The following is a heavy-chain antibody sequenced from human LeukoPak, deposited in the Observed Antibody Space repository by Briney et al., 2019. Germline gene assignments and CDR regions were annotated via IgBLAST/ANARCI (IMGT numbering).Heavy chain of an antibody. V-gene: IGHV3-23*01. Sequence: PGGSLRLSCAASGFTFCSYAMSWVRQAPGKGLEWVSAISGSGGSTYYADSMEGRFTISRDNAKNSLYLQMNSLRAEDTAVYYCVRDNPRQQGFAYWGQGTLVTVSS. CDR3: VRDNPRQQGFAY. CDR1: GFTFCSYA. J-gene: IGHJ4*02. D-gene: IGHD6-13*01. CDR2: ISGSGGST.